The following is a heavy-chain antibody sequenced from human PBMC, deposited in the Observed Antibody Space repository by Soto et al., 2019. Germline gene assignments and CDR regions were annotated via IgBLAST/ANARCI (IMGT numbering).Heavy chain of an antibody. J-gene: IGHJ4*02. CDR1: GFTFSSYG. CDR2: IWYDGSNK. D-gene: IGHD5-18*01. CDR3: ERGSAWIKLWLHYYFDY. Sequence: GGSLRLSCAASGFTFSSYGMHWVRQAPGKGLEWVAVIWYDGSNKYYADSVKGRFTISRDNSKNTLYLQMNSLRAEDTAVYYCERGSAWIKLWLHYYFDYWGQGTLVTVSS. V-gene: IGHV3-33*01.